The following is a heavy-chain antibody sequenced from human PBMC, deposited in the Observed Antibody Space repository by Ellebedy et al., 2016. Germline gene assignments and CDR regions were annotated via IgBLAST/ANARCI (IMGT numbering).Heavy chain of an antibody. J-gene: IGHJ6*04. CDR2: IVVGSGNT. CDR1: GFTFTRSA. Sequence: SVKVSCXASGFTFTRSAVQWVRQARGQRLEWIGWIVVGSGNTNYAQKFQERVTITREMSTSTAYMELSSLRSEDTAIYYCARGRSGTRFFLDVWGKGTTVSVSS. CDR3: ARGRSGTRFFLDV. V-gene: IGHV1-58*01. D-gene: IGHD3-10*01.